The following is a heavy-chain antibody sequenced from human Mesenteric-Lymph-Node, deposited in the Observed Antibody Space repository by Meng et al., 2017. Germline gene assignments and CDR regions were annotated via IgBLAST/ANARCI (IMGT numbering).Heavy chain of an antibody. V-gene: IGHV6-1*01. D-gene: IGHD6-13*01. J-gene: IGHJ4*02. Sequence: QIQLPQSGPGLVKSSPPLSVTCAISVDSVSGNGVAWNWHRQSPSRGLEWLGRTYYRSKWYNEYAVSVKSRIGINADTSKNQFSLQLNSVTPEDTAVYYCARAADSSLDYWGQGTLVTVSS. CDR3: ARAADSSLDY. CDR2: TYYRSKWYN. CDR1: VDSVSGNGVA.